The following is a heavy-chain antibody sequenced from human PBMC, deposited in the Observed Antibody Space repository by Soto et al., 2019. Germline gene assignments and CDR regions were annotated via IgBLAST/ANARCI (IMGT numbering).Heavy chain of an antibody. CDR3: ARGHLAVVPVASWFYYMDV. D-gene: IGHD2-2*01. CDR1: GYTFSNYA. V-gene: IGHV1-3*01. Sequence: QVQLVQSGAEVQKPGASVKVPCKASGYTFSNYAVHWVRQAPGQRLEWMGWINAGNGNTRYSQKFQGRVTISRDTSARTVYMELNGLRSEDTAVHFCARGHLAVVPVASWFYYMDVWGNGTTVTVSS. CDR2: INAGNGNT. J-gene: IGHJ6*03.